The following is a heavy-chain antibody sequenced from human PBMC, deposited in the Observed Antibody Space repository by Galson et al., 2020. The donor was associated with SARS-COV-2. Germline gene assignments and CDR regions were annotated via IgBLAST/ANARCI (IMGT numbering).Heavy chain of an antibody. CDR3: ASDLRVEFSSPSWGLYDKDYRYYMDV. D-gene: IGHD6-6*01. CDR1: GDSIDTITNY. CDR2: ISYSGNA. Sequence: SETLSLTCTVSGDSIDTITNYWGWIRQSPGKGLEWIGHISYSGNAHYSPSLKTRVTISVDTSNNQFSLRLTSVTAADTAVYFCASDLRVEFSSPSWGLYDKDYRYYMDVWGKGTTVTVSS. V-gene: IGHV4-39*02. J-gene: IGHJ6*03.